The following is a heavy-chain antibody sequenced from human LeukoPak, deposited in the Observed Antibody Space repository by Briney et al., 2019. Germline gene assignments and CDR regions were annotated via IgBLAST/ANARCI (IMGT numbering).Heavy chain of an antibody. CDR3: ATNRGTTVTTCFLDY. V-gene: IGHV1-2*02. CDR1: GYTFTSHY. J-gene: IGHJ4*02. Sequence: ASVKVSFKASGYTFTSHYMHWLRQAPGQGLEWIGWINPNSGGTNHAQQLQGRVTMTRDTSISTAYMELSRLRSDDTAVYYCATNRGTTVTTCFLDYWGQGTLVTVSS. D-gene: IGHD4-11*01. CDR2: INPNSGGT.